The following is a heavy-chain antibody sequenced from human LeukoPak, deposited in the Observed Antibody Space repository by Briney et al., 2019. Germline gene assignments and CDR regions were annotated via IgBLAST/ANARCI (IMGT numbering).Heavy chain of an antibody. J-gene: IGHJ2*01. V-gene: IGHV5-51*01. CDR1: GFSFTSYR. D-gene: IGHD2-15*01. CDR2: IYPGGSDT. Sequence: GESLKISCQCSGFSFTSYRIAWVRQMPGEGLEWMGIIYPGGSDTRYSPSFQGQVTISADKSISTAYLQRSSLKASDTAMYYCARPYCSAGSCHGNWHFHPWGRGTLVTVSS. CDR3: ARPYCSAGSCHGNWHFHP.